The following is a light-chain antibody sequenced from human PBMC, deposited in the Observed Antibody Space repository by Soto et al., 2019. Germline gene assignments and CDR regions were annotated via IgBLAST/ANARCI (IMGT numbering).Light chain of an antibody. CDR3: CSYTSSADLV. CDR1: SSDIGGYNY. J-gene: IGLJ3*02. Sequence: QSALTQPASASGAPGQSITISCSGSSSDIGGYNYVSWYQHHPGKVPKVIIYEVSNRPSGVSNRFTGSKSGNTASLTISGLQAEDEADYYCCSYTSSADLVFGGGTKVTVL. CDR2: EVS. V-gene: IGLV2-14*01.